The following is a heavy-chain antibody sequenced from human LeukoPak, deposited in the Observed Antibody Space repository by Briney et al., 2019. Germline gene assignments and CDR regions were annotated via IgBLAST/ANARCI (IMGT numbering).Heavy chain of an antibody. CDR2: IIPIFGTA. Sequence: GASVKVSCKASGGTFSSYAISWVRQAPGQGLEWMGGIIPIFGTANYAQKFQGRVTITADESTSTAYMELSSLRSEDTAVYYCARTMATIGGPFDYYYGMDVWGQGTTVTVSS. D-gene: IGHD5-24*01. CDR3: ARTMATIGGPFDYYYGMDV. V-gene: IGHV1-69*13. CDR1: GGTFSSYA. J-gene: IGHJ6*02.